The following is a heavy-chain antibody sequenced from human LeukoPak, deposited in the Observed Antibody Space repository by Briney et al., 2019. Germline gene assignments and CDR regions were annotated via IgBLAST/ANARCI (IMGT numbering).Heavy chain of an antibody. Sequence: KPSDALSLICAVSGYSISRGYYWGWIGQRPGKGLEWIGSIYHSGSTHCNPSLKSRVTISVDTSKNQFSLKLSSVTAADTAVYYCAREETMVRGADDAFDIWGQGTMVTVSS. CDR3: AREETMVRGADDAFDI. CDR1: GYSISRGYY. J-gene: IGHJ3*02. V-gene: IGHV4-38-2*02. CDR2: IYHSGST. D-gene: IGHD3-10*01.